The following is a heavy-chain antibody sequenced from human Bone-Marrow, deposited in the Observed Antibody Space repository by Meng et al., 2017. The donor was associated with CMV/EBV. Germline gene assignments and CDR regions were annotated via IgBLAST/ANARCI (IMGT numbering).Heavy chain of an antibody. CDR1: GFTLSDYW. V-gene: IGHV3-74*01. CDR3: ARMTSRSGTTIGFDI. J-gene: IGHJ3*02. CDR2: IDSDGSST. Sequence: GESLKISCAASGFTLSDYWMYWVRQVPGKGLVWVSRIDSDGSSTVYADFVKGRFTISRDIAKNTVYLQMNSLRAEDTAVYYCARMTSRSGTTIGFDIWGQRTMVTVSS. D-gene: IGHD1/OR15-1a*01.